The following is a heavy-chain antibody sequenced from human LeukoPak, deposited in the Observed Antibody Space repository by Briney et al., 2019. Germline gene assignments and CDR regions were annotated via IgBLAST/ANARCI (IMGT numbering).Heavy chain of an antibody. CDR2: IIPIVGTA. J-gene: IGHJ3*02. CDR3: ARAPLQELELRGHDAFDI. CDR1: GGTFSSYA. V-gene: IGHV1-69*01. D-gene: IGHD1-7*01. Sequence: EASVKVSCKASGGTFSSYAISWVRQAPGQGLEWMGGIIPIVGTANYAQKFQGRVTITADESMSTAYTELSSLRSEDTAVYYCARAPLQELELRGHDAFDIWGQGTMVTVSS.